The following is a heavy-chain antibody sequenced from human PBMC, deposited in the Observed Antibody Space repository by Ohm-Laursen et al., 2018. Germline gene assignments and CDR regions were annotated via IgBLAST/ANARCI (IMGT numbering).Heavy chain of an antibody. Sequence: SLRLSCAASGFTFSSYEMNWVRQAPGKGLEWVSYISSSGSTIYYADSVKGRFIISRDNAKNPLSLQMNSLRAEDTAVYYCARFFEDVVVVPAAAPLKYYYGMDVWGQGTTVTVSS. D-gene: IGHD2-2*01. CDR3: ARFFEDVVVVPAAAPLKYYYGMDV. V-gene: IGHV3-48*03. J-gene: IGHJ6*02. CDR1: GFTFSSYE. CDR2: ISSSGSTI.